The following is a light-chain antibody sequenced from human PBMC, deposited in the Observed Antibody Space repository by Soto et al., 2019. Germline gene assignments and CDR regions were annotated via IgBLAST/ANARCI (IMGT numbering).Light chain of an antibody. Sequence: QSALTQPASVSGSPGQSITISCTGTSSDVDAYNYVSWYQQHPGKAPKLMIYEVSNRPSGVSNRFSGSKSGNTASLTISGLQAEDEADYYCSSYTSSSTLVVFGGGTKLTVL. J-gene: IGLJ2*01. CDR2: EVS. V-gene: IGLV2-14*01. CDR3: SSYTSSSTLVV. CDR1: SSDVDAYNY.